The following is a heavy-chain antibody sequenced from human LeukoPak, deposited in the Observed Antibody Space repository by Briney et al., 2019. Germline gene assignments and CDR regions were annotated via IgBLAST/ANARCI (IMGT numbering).Heavy chain of an antibody. J-gene: IGHJ4*02. CDR3: ARGYSGDFDY. CDR1: GDSISSSY. CDR2: IYYSGST. Sequence: PSETLSLTCTVSGDSISSSYWSWIRQPPGKGLEWIGYIYYSGSTNSNPSLKSRVTISVDTSKRQFSLKLTSVTAADTAVYYGARGYSGDFDYWGQGTLVTVSS. D-gene: IGHD2-15*01. V-gene: IGHV4-59*01.